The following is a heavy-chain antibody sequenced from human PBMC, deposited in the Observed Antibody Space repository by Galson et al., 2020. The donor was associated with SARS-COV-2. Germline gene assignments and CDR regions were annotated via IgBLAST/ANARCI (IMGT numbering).Heavy chain of an antibody. D-gene: IGHD2-2*01. Sequence: GGSLRLSCGGSGFIFSVYAMNWVRQAPGKGLEWVATIDSSGGFIYYQDSVQGRFTISRDNSKDTVFLQMNSLRAEETAVYYCAKTLVGNGGYMDVWGKGTTGTVSS. V-gene: IGHV3-23*01. CDR1: GFIFSVYA. CDR2: IDSSGGFI. J-gene: IGHJ6*03. CDR3: AKTLVGNGGYMDV.